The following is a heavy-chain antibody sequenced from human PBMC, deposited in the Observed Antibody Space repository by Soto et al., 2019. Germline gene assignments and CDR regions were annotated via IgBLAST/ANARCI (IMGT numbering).Heavy chain of an antibody. V-gene: IGHV1-3*01. CDR3: ARDMIGYCSSTSCYAGGNWFDP. Sequence: QVQLVQSGAEVKKPGASVKVSCKASGYTFTSYAMHWVRQAPGQRLEWMGWINAGNGNTKYSQKSQGRVTITRDTSASTAYMELSSLRSEDTAVYYCARDMIGYCSSTSCYAGGNWFDPWGQGTLVTVSS. CDR1: GYTFTSYA. D-gene: IGHD2-2*01. CDR2: INAGNGNT. J-gene: IGHJ5*02.